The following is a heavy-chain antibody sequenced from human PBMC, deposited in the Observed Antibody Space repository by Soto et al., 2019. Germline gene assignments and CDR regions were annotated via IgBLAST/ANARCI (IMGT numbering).Heavy chain of an antibody. Sequence: ASVKVSCKASGYTFPGYYMHWVRQAPGQGLEWMGWINPNSGGTNYAQKFQGWVTMTRDTSISTAYMELSRLRSDDTAVYYCARVGHSRIAVAGTGMDVWGQGTTVTVSS. CDR3: ARVGHSRIAVAGTGMDV. V-gene: IGHV1-2*04. J-gene: IGHJ6*02. D-gene: IGHD6-19*01. CDR1: GYTFPGYY. CDR2: INPNSGGT.